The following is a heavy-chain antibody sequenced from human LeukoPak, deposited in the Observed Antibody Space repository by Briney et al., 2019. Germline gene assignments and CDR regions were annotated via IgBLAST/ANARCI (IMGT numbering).Heavy chain of an antibody. Sequence: GASVTVSFTASGYTFTIYGICWVRQAPGQGLEWMGWISAYNGNTNYAQKLQGRVTMTTDTSTSTAYMELRSLRSDDTAVYYCATRAGGSYYYYWGQGTLVTVSS. D-gene: IGHD1-26*01. CDR3: ATRAGGSYYYY. J-gene: IGHJ4*02. CDR2: ISAYNGNT. CDR1: GYTFTIYG. V-gene: IGHV1-18*01.